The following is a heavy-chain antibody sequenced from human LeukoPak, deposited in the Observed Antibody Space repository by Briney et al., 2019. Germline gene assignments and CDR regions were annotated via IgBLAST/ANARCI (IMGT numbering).Heavy chain of an antibody. D-gene: IGHD6-13*01. CDR3: ARVFGLAATPGDY. V-gene: IGHV3-30-3*01. CDR1: GFTFSSYA. Sequence: GGSLRLSCAASGFTFSSYAMHWVRQAPGKGLEWVAVISYDGSNKYYADSVKGRFTISRDNSKNTLYLQVNSLRAEDTAVYYCARVFGLAATPGDYWGQGTLVTVSS. J-gene: IGHJ4*02. CDR2: ISYDGSNK.